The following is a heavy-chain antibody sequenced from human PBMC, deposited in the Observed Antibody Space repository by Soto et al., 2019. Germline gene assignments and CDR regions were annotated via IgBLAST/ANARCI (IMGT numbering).Heavy chain of an antibody. D-gene: IGHD6-13*01. CDR2: ISTNNGNT. J-gene: IGHJ5*02. CDR1: GYTFSEYG. Sequence: ASVKVSCKASGYTFSEYGISWVRQAPGQGPEYLGWISTNNGNTGYAPKLQGRVTMTRNTSTSTAYMELSSLRSEDTAVYYCARSRGSSWSGWFDPWGQGTLVTVSS. CDR3: ARSRGSSWSGWFDP. V-gene: IGHV1-18*01.